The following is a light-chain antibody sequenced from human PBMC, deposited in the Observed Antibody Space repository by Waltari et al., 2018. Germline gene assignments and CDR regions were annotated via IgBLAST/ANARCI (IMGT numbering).Light chain of an antibody. CDR3: QHYDDSVWT. CDR2: GAS. J-gene: IGKJ1*01. V-gene: IGKV3-20*01. CDR1: QVVSSYY. Sequence: EIVLTQSPGTLSLSPGEGATLSCRASQVVSSYYLAWYQQKPGQTPRLLIYGASSSVTGIPDRFSGSGSGTDFTLTISRLEPEDFAVYYCQHYDDSVWTFGQGTKVEVK.